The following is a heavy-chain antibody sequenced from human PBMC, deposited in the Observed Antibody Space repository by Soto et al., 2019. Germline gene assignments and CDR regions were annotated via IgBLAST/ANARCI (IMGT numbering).Heavy chain of an antibody. J-gene: IGHJ6*02. CDR3: ARSQYYDFWSGYYTGNPGGYYYGMDV. D-gene: IGHD3-3*01. CDR1: GGSFSGYY. Sequence: PSETLSLTCAVYGGSFSGYYWSWIRQPPGKGLEWIGEINHSGSTNYNPSLKSRVTISVDTSKNQFSLKLSSVTAADTAVYYCARSQYYDFWSGYYTGNPGGYYYGMDVWGQGTTVTSP. V-gene: IGHV4-34*01. CDR2: INHSGST.